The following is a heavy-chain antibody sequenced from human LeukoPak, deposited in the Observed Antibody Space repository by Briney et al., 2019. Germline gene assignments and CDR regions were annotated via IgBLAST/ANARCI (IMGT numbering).Heavy chain of an antibody. CDR1: GYTFTSYG. CDR2: ISAYNGNT. V-gene: IGHV1-18*01. Sequence: ASVKVSCKASGYTFTSYGISWVRQAPGQGLEWMGWISAYNGNTNYAQKLQGRVTMTTDTSTSTAYMELRSLRSDDTAVYYCARDSGTTGEVKFDPWGQGTLVTVSS. J-gene: IGHJ5*02. CDR3: ARDSGTTGEVKFDP. D-gene: IGHD3-10*01.